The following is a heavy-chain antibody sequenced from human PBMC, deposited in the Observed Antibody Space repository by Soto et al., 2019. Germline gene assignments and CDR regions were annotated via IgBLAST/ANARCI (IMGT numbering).Heavy chain of an antibody. J-gene: IGHJ4*02. V-gene: IGHV3-23*01. Sequence: GGSLRLSCAASGFTFSSYGMSWVRQAPGKGLEWVSSINDSGDTFYGDSVKGRFTISRDSSKNTLYLQMHSLSAKDTAVYYCAKRVAYSSSSAYFDYWAKRTLVTVSS. CDR2: INDSGDT. D-gene: IGHD6-6*01. CDR3: AKRVAYSSSSAYFDY. CDR1: GFTFSSYG.